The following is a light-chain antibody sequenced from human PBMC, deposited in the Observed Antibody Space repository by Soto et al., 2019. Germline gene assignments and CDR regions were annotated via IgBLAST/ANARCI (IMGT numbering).Light chain of an antibody. CDR1: QSVSSY. CDR3: QQYGSSAMYT. J-gene: IGKJ2*01. Sequence: EIVLTQSPATLSLSPGERATLSCRASQSVSSYLAWYQQKPGQAPRLLIYGASNRATGIPARFSGSGSGTDFTLTISSLEPEDFAVYYCQQYGSSAMYTFGQGTKLEIK. CDR2: GAS. V-gene: IGKV3-11*01.